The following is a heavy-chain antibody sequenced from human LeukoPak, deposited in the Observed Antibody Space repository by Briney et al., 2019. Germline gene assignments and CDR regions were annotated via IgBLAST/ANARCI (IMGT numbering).Heavy chain of an antibody. CDR3: ARDYAFDI. V-gene: IGHV4-59*01. J-gene: IGHJ3*02. Sequence: SETLSLTCTVSGGSISSYYWSWIRQPPGKGLEWIGYISYSGTTNYNPSLKSRVTLSVDTSKNQFSLKLNSVTAADTAVYYCARDYAFDIWGQGTMVTVSS. CDR2: ISYSGTT. CDR1: GGSISSYY.